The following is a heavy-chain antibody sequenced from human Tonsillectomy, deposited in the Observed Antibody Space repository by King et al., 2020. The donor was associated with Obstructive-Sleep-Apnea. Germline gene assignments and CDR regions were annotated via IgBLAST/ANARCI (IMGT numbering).Heavy chain of an antibody. Sequence: EVQLQESGGGLVQPGGSLRLSCAGSGFTFRSYAMSWVRQAPGKGLEWVSGISGSGGSTYYADSVKGRFTISRDNSKITLYLQMNSLRDGDTAVYYCAKDSMDYDTLTGPVDYWGHGTLVTVSS. V-gene: IGHV3-23*01. CDR1: GFTFRSYA. CDR2: ISGSGGST. CDR3: AKDSMDYDTLTGPVDY. J-gene: IGHJ4*01. D-gene: IGHD3-9*01.